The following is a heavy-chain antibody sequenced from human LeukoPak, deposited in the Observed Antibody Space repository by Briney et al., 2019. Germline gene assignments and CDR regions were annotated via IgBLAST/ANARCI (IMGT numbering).Heavy chain of an antibody. CDR1: GDSVSSNSGT. V-gene: IGHV6-1*01. J-gene: IGHJ5*02. Sequence: SQTLSLTCAISGDSVSSNSGTWNWIRQSPSRGLEWLGRTYYRSTWYNDYAVSVRGRITVNPDTSKNQFSLHLNSVTPEDTAVYYCARRLTQYDCFDPWGQGILVTVSS. CDR2: TYYRSTWYN. CDR3: ARRLTQYDCFDP. D-gene: IGHD2-2*01.